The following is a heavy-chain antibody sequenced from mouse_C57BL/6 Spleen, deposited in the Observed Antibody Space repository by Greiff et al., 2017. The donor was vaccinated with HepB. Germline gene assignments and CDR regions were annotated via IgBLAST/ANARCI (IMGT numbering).Heavy chain of an antibody. J-gene: IGHJ1*03. CDR2: IDPSDSYT. CDR1: GYTFTSYW. CDR3: AISYYGSSYEGYFDV. D-gene: IGHD1-1*01. V-gene: IGHV1-59*01. Sequence: QVQLQQPGAELVRPGTSVKLSCKASGYTFTSYWMHWVKQRPGQGLEWIGVIDPSDSYTNYNQKFKGKATLTVDTSSSTAYMQLSSLTSEDSAVYYCAISYYGSSYEGYFDVWGTGTTVTVSS.